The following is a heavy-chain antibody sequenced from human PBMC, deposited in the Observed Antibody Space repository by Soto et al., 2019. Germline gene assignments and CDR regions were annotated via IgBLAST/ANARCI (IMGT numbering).Heavy chain of an antibody. CDR2: IYSGGST. J-gene: IGHJ4*02. Sequence: EVQLVESGGGLVQPGGSLRLSCAASGFTVSSNYMSWVRQAPGKGLEWVSVIYSGGSTYYADSVKGRFTISRDNSKNTLYLQMNSLRAEDTAVYYCAREGGHKDYIWGEFLRYWGQGTLVTVSS. CDR1: GFTVSSNY. V-gene: IGHV3-66*01. D-gene: IGHD3-16*01. CDR3: AREGGHKDYIWGEFLRY.